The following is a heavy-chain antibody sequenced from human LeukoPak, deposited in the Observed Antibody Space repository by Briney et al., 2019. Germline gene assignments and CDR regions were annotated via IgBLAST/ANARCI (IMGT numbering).Heavy chain of an antibody. CDR1: GYTFTSYY. J-gene: IGHJ3*02. CDR3: ARPIYASSWYEGDAFDI. D-gene: IGHD6-13*01. V-gene: IGHV1-46*01. CDR2: INPSGGTT. Sequence: ASVKVSCKASGYTFTSYYIHWVRQAPGQGLEWMGIINPSGGTTTYAQKFQGRVTMTRDMSTSTVYMELSSLRSEDTAVYYCARPIYASSWYEGDAFDIWGQGTMVTVSS.